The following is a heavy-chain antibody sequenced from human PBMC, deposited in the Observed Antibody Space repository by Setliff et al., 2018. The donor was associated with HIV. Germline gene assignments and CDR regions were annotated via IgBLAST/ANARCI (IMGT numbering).Heavy chain of an antibody. V-gene: IGHV4-39*07. CDR3: AAGLWFGEFFLWQYWHFDL. Sequence: SETLSLTCTVSGVSISNYYWGWIRQPPGKGLEWIGTIYYSGTTYYNPSLKSPVTMSIDTSQNQFSLKLSSVNAADTAVYYWAAGLWFGEFFLWQYWHFDLWGRGTRVTVSS. J-gene: IGHJ2*01. D-gene: IGHD3-10*01. CDR1: GVSISNYY. CDR2: IYYSGTT.